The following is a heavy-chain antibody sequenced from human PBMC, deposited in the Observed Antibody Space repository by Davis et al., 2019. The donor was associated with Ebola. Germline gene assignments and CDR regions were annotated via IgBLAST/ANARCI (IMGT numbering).Heavy chain of an antibody. CDR3: ARGGSGWYYFDY. CDR1: GYTFTNYA. CDR2: INAGNGNT. J-gene: IGHJ4*02. V-gene: IGHV1-3*01. Sequence: ASVKVSCKASGYTFTNYAMHWVRQAPGQRLEWMGWINAGNGNTKYSQNFQGRVTMTRDTSTSTVYMELSSLRSEDTAVYYCARGGSGWYYFDYWGQGTLVTVSS. D-gene: IGHD6-19*01.